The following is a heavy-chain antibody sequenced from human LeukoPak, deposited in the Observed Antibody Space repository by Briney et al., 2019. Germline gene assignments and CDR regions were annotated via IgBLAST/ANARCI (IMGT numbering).Heavy chain of an antibody. CDR3: ATQASGYNYGSLDY. V-gene: IGHV4-59*01. D-gene: IGHD5-18*01. J-gene: IGHJ4*02. Sequence: SETPSLTSTVSVGSISSFFWCCSRHPPGEGLERMGYMHYSGSTIYNPSLKSRVTISVDTSKNQVSLKLSSVTAADTAVYYCATQASGYNYGSLDYWGQGTLVTVSS. CDR1: VGSISSFF. CDR2: MHYSGST.